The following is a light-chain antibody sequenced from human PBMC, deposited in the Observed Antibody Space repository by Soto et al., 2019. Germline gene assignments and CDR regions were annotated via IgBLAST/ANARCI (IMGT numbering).Light chain of an antibody. CDR1: SSDVGGYNF. V-gene: IGLV2-8*01. CDR3: SSYTSSSTWV. Sequence: QSALTQPPSASGSPGQSVIISCTGTSSDVGGYNFVSWFQQHPGKAPKLMIYEVTKRPSGVPDRFSGSKSGNTASLTVSGLQAEDEADYYCSSYTSSSTWVFGGGTQLTVL. J-gene: IGLJ3*02. CDR2: EVT.